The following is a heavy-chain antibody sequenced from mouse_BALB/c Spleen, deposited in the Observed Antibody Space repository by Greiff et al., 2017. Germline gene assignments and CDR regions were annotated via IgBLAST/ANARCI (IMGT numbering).Heavy chain of an antibody. CDR1: GFSLSRYS. D-gene: IGHD2-3*01. CDR3: ARNDMIQAWFAY. Sequence: QVQRVESGPGLVAPSQSLSITCTVSGFSLSRYSVHWVRQPPGKGLEWLGMIWGGGSTDYNSALKSRLSISKDNSKSQVFLKMNSLQTDDTAMYYCARNDMIQAWFAYWGQGTLVTVSA. J-gene: IGHJ3*01. V-gene: IGHV2-6-4*01. CDR2: IWGGGST.